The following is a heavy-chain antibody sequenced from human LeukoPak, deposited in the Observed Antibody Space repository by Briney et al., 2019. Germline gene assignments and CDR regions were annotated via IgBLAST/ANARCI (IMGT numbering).Heavy chain of an antibody. J-gene: IGHJ4*02. CDR1: GFTFSSYA. D-gene: IGHD2-2*01. CDR2: ISGSGGST. V-gene: IGHV3-23*01. Sequence: GGSLRLSCAASGFTFSSYAMSWVRQAPGKGQEWVSAISGSGGSTYYADSVKGRFTISRDNSKNTLYLQMNSLRAEDTAVYYCAKTSFRTSSLDYWGQGTLVTVSS. CDR3: AKTSFRTSSLDY.